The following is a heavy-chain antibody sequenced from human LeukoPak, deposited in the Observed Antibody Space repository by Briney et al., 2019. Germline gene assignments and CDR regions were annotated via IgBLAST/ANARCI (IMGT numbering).Heavy chain of an antibody. CDR3: ARSVTAPGKAFDY. CDR1: GFTFSSYA. Sequence: PGGSLRLSCAASGFTFSSYAIHWVRQALGKGLEWVAVISYDGGDKYFADSVKGRFTISRDNSRNTLYLQMNSLRAEDTAVYYCARSVTAPGKAFDYWGQGTLVTVSS. CDR2: ISYDGGDK. V-gene: IGHV3-30*04. D-gene: IGHD6-13*01. J-gene: IGHJ4*02.